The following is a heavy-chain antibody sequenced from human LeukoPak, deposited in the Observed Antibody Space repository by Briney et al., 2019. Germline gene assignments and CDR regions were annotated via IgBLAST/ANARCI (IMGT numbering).Heavy chain of an antibody. Sequence: ASVKVSCKASGYTFTSYAMHWVRQAPGQRLEWMGWINAGNGNTKYSQKFQGRVTITRDTSASTAHMELSSLRSEDTAVYYCARVLPVLYRYCSGGSCYAFDYWGQGTLVTVSS. CDR1: GYTFTSYA. CDR2: INAGNGNT. V-gene: IGHV1-3*01. D-gene: IGHD2-15*01. CDR3: ARVLPVLYRYCSGGSCYAFDY. J-gene: IGHJ4*02.